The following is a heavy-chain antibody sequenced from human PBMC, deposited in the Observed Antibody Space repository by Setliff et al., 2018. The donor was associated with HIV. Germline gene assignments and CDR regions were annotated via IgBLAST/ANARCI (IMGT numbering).Heavy chain of an antibody. Sequence: ASVKVSCKASGYTFTNYYIHWVRQAPGQGLEWMGIISPSGGTISYAQKFQGRVTMTRDTSTNTVYMELSSLRSEDTAVYYCARVASKNVRGEYYFDYWGQGTLVTVSS. D-gene: IGHD3-16*01. J-gene: IGHJ4*02. V-gene: IGHV1-46*01. CDR3: ARVASKNVRGEYYFDY. CDR2: ISPSGGTI. CDR1: GYTFTNYY.